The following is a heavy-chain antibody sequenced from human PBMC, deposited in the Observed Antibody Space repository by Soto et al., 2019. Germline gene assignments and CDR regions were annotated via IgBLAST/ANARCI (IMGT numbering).Heavy chain of an antibody. CDR3: AREYCSSTSCREGP. D-gene: IGHD2-2*01. J-gene: IGHJ4*02. Sequence: PSQTLPLTGAISGGSVSRNIAAWNWIRQSPSRGLEWLGRTYYRSKWYNDYAVSVKSRITINPDTSKNQFSLQLNSVTPEDTAVYYCAREYCSSTSCREGPWGQGTLVTVSS. CDR2: TYYRSKWYN. CDR1: GGSVSRNIAA. V-gene: IGHV6-1*01.